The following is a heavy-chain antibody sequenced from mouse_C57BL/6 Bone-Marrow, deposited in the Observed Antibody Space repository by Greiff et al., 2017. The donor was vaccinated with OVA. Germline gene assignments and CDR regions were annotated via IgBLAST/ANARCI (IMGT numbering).Heavy chain of an antibody. D-gene: IGHD2-1*01. V-gene: IGHV1-81*01. CDR1: GYTFTSYG. Sequence: QVQLKESGAELARPGASVKLSCKASGYTFTSYGISWVKQRTGQGLEWIGEIYPRSGNTYYNEKFKGKATLTADKSSSTAYMELRSLTSEDSAVYFCARRDYYGYAMDYWGQGTSVTVSS. CDR3: ARRDYYGYAMDY. CDR2: IYPRSGNT. J-gene: IGHJ4*01.